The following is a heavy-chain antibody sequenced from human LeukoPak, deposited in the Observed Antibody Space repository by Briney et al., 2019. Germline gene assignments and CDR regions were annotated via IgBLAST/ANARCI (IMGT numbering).Heavy chain of an antibody. CDR2: INHSGST. CDR1: GGSFSGYY. J-gene: IGHJ4*02. CDR3: ARHRWLLTLDY. Sequence: SETLSLTCAVYGGSFSGYYWSWIRQPPGKGLEWIGEINHSGSTNYNPSLKGRVTMSVDTSKNQFSLKLSSVTAADTAVYYCARHRWLLTLDYWGQGTLVTVSS. V-gene: IGHV4-34*01. D-gene: IGHD5-12*01.